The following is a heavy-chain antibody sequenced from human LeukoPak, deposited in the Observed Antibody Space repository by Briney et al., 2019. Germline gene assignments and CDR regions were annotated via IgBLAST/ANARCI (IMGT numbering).Heavy chain of an antibody. V-gene: IGHV3-30*04. J-gene: IGHJ4*02. CDR2: ISYDGSNK. CDR1: GFTFSSYA. D-gene: IGHD4-17*01. CDR3: ARENDYGDYSRYFDY. Sequence: GGTLRLSCAASGFTFSSYAMHWVRQAPGKGLEWVALISYDGSNKYYADSVKGRFTISRDKSKNTLYLQMNSLRAEDTAVYYCARENDYGDYSRYFDYWGQGTLVTVSS.